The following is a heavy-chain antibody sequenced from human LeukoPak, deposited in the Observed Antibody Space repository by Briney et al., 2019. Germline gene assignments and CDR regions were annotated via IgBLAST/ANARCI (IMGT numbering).Heavy chain of an antibody. CDR1: GFNFSNYA. V-gene: IGHV3-30*02. J-gene: IGHJ4*02. D-gene: IGHD5-12*01. Sequence: GGSLRLSCATSGFNFSNYAIHWVRQAPGKGLEWVGFIWYDGSNKYYADSVKSRFIISKENSTNTQYLQQNNLRTADDAVYYCAKDQFPSNCMVATSNPGYWGQGTLVTDSS. CDR2: IWYDGSNK. CDR3: AKDQFPSNCMVATSNPGY.